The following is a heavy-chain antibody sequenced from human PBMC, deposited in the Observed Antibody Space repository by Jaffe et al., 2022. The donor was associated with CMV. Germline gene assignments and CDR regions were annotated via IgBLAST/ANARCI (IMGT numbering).Heavy chain of an antibody. V-gene: IGHV1-69*09. CDR3: ARDSDLEWLSNYFDY. CDR2: IIPILGIA. J-gene: IGHJ4*02. Sequence: QVQLVQSGAEVKKPGSSVKVSCKASGGTFSSYAISWVRQAPGQGLEWMGRIIPILGIANYAQKFQGRVTITADKSTSTAYMELSSLRSEDTAVYYCARDSDLEWLSNYFDYWGQGTLVTVSS. CDR1: GGTFSSYA. D-gene: IGHD3-3*01.